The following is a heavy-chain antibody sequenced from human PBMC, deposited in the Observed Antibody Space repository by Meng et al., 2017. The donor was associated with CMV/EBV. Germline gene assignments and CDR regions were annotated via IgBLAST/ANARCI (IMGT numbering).Heavy chain of an antibody. J-gene: IGHJ6*02. D-gene: IGHD2-2*02. Sequence: GESLKISCAASGFTFSSYGMHWVRQAPGKGLEWVAVIWYDGSNKYYADSVKGRFTISRDNSKNTLYLQMNSLRAEDTAVYYCAKNVGPAAIGYYYYYGMDVWGQGTTVTSP. CDR3: AKNVGPAAIGYYYYYGMDV. CDR1: GFTFSSYG. V-gene: IGHV3-33*06. CDR2: IWYDGSNK.